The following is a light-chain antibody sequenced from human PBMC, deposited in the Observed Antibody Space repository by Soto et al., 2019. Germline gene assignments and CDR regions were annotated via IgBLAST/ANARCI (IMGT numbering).Light chain of an antibody. V-gene: IGLV2-14*01. J-gene: IGLJ1*01. CDR3: SSYISSSSLYV. Sequence: QSVLTQPASVSGSPGQSITISCTGTSSDVGGYNYVSWYQHHPGKAPKLMIYEVSNRPSGVSNRFSGSKSGSTASLTISGLQAEDEADYYCSSYISSSSLYVFGTGTKVTVL. CDR2: EVS. CDR1: SSDVGGYNY.